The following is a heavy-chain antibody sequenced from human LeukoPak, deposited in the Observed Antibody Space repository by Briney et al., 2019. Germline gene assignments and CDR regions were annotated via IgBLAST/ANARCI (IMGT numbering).Heavy chain of an antibody. Sequence: SETLSLTCTVSGGSISSSSYYWGWIRQPPGKGLEWIGSIYYSGSTYYNPSLKSRVTISVDTSKNQFSLKLSSVTAADTAVYYCAREGGAYFDYWGQGTLVTVSS. V-gene: IGHV4-39*07. CDR1: GGSISSSSYY. CDR3: AREGGAYFDY. J-gene: IGHJ4*02. D-gene: IGHD1-26*01. CDR2: IYYSGST.